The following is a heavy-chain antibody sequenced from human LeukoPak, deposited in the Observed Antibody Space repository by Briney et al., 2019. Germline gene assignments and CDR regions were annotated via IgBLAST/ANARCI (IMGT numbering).Heavy chain of an antibody. Sequence: PGGSLRLSCGGSGFTFSSYAMTWVRQAPGKGLEWVSGISGSGSSTYYADSVKGRFTISRDNSKNTLYLQMNSLRAEDTAVYYCATPLESGYYYSSPLDPWGQGTLVTVSS. CDR3: ATPLESGYYYSSPLDP. D-gene: IGHD3-22*01. CDR2: ISGSGSST. V-gene: IGHV3-23*01. J-gene: IGHJ5*02. CDR1: GFTFSSYA.